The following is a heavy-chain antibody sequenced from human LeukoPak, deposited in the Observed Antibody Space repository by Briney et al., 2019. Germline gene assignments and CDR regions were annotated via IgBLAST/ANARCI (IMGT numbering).Heavy chain of an antibody. CDR1: GGSFSGYY. CDR3: ARGPRPRGSYYAREPTYYYYGMDV. J-gene: IGHJ6*02. Sequence: SETLSLTCAVYGGSFSGYYWSWIRQPPGKGLEWIGEINHSGSTNYNPSLKSRVTISVDTSKNQFSLKLSSVTAADTAVYYCARGPRPRGSYYAREPTYYYYGMDVWGQGTTVTVSS. D-gene: IGHD1-26*01. V-gene: IGHV4-34*01. CDR2: INHSGST.